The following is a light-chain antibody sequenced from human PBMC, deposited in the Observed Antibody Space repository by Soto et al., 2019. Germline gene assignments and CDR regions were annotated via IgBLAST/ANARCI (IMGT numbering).Light chain of an antibody. CDR2: KVS. J-gene: IGKJ5*01. Sequence: DVVITQSPLSLPVTLGQPASISCGSNQSLLPIDGIAYFSWFQQRPGRSPRRLIYKVSNRDSGVPARFSGSGSGTDFALKISRVEAEDVGVYYCMQGTHWPITFGQGTRLEIK. V-gene: IGKV2-30*02. CDR3: MQGTHWPIT. CDR1: QSLLPIDGIAY.